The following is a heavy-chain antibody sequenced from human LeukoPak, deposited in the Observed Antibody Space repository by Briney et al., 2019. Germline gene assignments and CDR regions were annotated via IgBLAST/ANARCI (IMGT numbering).Heavy chain of an antibody. CDR3: ARDRRLASFDY. J-gene: IGHJ4*02. V-gene: IGHV3-23*01. CDR2: ITGRGENT. D-gene: IGHD6-25*01. CDR1: GFTFSSYE. Sequence: GGSLRLSCAASGFTFSSYEMNWVRQASGKGLEWVSGITGRGENTYYADSVKGRFTISRDNSKNTLYLQMNSLRAEDAAIYYCARDRRLASFDYGGQGTLVTVSS.